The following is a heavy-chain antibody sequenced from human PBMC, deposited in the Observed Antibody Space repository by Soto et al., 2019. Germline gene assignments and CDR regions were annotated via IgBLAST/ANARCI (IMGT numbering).Heavy chain of an antibody. J-gene: IGHJ4*02. CDR3: ARDRDSGQNYFEH. D-gene: IGHD2-15*01. CDR1: VYSVSSNSAA. Sequence: SQTLSLTCAISVYSVSSNSAAWSWIIQSPSRGLEWLGATYYKSKWYNDYAVSVKSRISINPDTSKNQFSLVLNSVTPEDTGVYYCARDRDSGQNYFEHWGQGSQVRVSS. V-gene: IGHV6-1*01. CDR2: TYYKSKWYN.